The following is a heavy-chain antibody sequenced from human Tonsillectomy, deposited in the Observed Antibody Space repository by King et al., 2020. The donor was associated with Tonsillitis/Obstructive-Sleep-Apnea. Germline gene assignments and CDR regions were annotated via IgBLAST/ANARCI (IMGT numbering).Heavy chain of an antibody. Sequence: VQLVESGAEVKKPGASVKVSCKASGYTFTGYYMHWVRQAPGQGLEWMGWINPNSGGTNYAQKFQGRVTMTRDTSISTAYMELSRLRSDDTAVYYCAALELIVVVPGLDPTPDYWGQGTLVTVSS. V-gene: IGHV1-2*02. CDR2: INPNSGGT. CDR3: AALELIVVVPGLDPTPDY. J-gene: IGHJ4*02. D-gene: IGHD2-2*01. CDR1: GYTFTGYY.